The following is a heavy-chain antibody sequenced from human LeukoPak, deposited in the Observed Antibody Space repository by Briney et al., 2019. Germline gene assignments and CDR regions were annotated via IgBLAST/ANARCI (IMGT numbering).Heavy chain of an antibody. Sequence: GGSLRLSCAVSGFIFSSSAMSWVRQAPGKGLEWVSAIGGGGDDTSYADSARGRFTVSRDNSKNTLYLQMNSLRAEDTAVYYCAKDSRESSGHFPYYYYYHYGLDVWGQGTTVTVSS. J-gene: IGHJ6*02. CDR2: IGGGGDDT. V-gene: IGHV3-23*01. CDR3: AKDSRESSGHFPYYYYYHYGLDV. D-gene: IGHD3-22*01. CDR1: GFIFSSSA.